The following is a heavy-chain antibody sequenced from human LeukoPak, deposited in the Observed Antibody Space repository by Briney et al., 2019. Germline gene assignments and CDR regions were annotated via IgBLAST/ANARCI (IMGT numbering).Heavy chain of an antibody. Sequence: VASVKVSCKVSGYTLTELSMHWVRQAPGQGLEWMGWISAYNGNTNYAQKLQGRVTMTTDTSTSTAYMELRSLRSDDTAVYYCARDQLVRGVISNWFDPWGQGTLVTVSS. CDR2: ISAYNGNT. V-gene: IGHV1-18*01. J-gene: IGHJ5*02. CDR1: GYTLTELS. D-gene: IGHD3-10*01. CDR3: ARDQLVRGVISNWFDP.